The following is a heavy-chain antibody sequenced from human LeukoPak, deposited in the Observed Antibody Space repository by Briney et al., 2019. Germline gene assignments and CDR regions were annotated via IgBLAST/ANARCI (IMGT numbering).Heavy chain of an antibody. D-gene: IGHD1-26*01. CDR1: GFTVSSNY. Sequence: PGGSLRLSCAASGFTVSSNYMSWVRQAPGTGLEWVSVIYSGGSTYYADSVKGRFTISRDNSKNTLYLQMNSLRAEDTAVYYCARGGSHFYFDYWGQGTLVTVSS. V-gene: IGHV3-53*01. CDR2: IYSGGST. CDR3: ARGGSHFYFDY. J-gene: IGHJ4*02.